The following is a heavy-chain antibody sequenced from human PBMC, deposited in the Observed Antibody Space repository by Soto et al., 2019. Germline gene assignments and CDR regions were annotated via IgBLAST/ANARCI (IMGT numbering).Heavy chain of an antibody. J-gene: IGHJ6*02. Sequence: ASVKVSCKASGYTFTSYGISWVRQAPGQGLEWMGWISAYNGNTNYAQKLQGRVTMTTDTSTSTAYMELRSLRSDDTAVYYCAREAIFGVVTTGMDVWGQGTAVTVSS. CDR3: AREAIFGVVTTGMDV. CDR2: ISAYNGNT. CDR1: GYTFTSYG. D-gene: IGHD3-3*01. V-gene: IGHV1-18*04.